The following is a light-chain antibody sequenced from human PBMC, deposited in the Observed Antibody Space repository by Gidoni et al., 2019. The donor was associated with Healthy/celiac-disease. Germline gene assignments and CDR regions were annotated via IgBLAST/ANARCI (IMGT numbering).Light chain of an antibody. J-gene: IGKJ2*01. CDR3: QQSYSTPPQT. V-gene: IGKV1-39*01. CDR1: QSISSY. CDR2: AAS. Sequence: DIQMTQSPSSLSASVGDRVTITCRASQSISSYLNWYQQKPGKAPKLLIYAASSLQSGVPSRFSGSGSGTDFTLTISSLQPEDFATYYCQQSYSTPPQTFXQXTKLXIK.